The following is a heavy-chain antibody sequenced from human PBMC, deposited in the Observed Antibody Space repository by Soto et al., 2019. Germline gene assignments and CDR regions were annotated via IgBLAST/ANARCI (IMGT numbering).Heavy chain of an antibody. CDR1: GFTFSSYA. V-gene: IGHV3-30-3*01. D-gene: IGHD6-19*01. J-gene: IGHJ6*02. Sequence: PGGSLRLSCAASGFTFSSYAMHWVRQAPGKGLEWVAVISYDGSNKYYADSVKGRFTISRDNSKNTLYLQMNSLRAEDTAVYYCARELTRTKQWLVRHMDVWGQGTTVTVSS. CDR3: ARELTRTKQWLVRHMDV. CDR2: ISYDGSNK.